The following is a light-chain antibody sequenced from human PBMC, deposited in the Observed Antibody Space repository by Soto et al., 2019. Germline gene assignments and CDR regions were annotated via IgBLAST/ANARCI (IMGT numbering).Light chain of an antibody. CDR1: RNINTY. CDR3: QQSYSSPRT. Sequence: DIQMTQSPSSLSASVGDRVTISCRASRNINTYLNWCQQKPGKAPQVLISLASSLQSGVPLRFSGSGSGTDFTLTISSLQPEDFATYYCQQSYSSPRTFGQGTKVDIK. J-gene: IGKJ1*01. V-gene: IGKV1-39*01. CDR2: LAS.